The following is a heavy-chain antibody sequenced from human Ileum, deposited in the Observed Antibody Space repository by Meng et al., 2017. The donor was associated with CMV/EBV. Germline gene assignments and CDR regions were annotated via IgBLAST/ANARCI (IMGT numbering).Heavy chain of an antibody. D-gene: IGHD3-10*01. Sequence: GESLKISCSASGFSFSANGMNWVRQTPEKGLEWVASIDSSGSYKHYADSLEGRFTISRDNAKKSLFLQMIGLRVEDSATYYCARDESAGSSLDFRGQGTRVTVSS. CDR1: GFSFSANG. CDR2: IDSSGSYK. V-gene: IGHV3-21*01. J-gene: IGHJ4*02. CDR3: ARDESAGSSLDF.